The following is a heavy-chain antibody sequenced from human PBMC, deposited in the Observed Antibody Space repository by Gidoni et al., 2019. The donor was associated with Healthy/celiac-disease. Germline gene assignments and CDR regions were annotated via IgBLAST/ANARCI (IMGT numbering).Heavy chain of an antibody. D-gene: IGHD2-2*01. J-gene: IGHJ4*02. V-gene: IGHV1-46*01. CDR1: GYTFTSDY. Sequence: QVQLVQSGAEVKKPGASVKVSCKASGYTFTSDYMHWVRQAPGQGLEWMGRINPSGGSTSYAQNFQGRVTMTRDTSTSTGYMELSSLRSEDTAVYYCARSRGSGVPAAHSYWGQGTLVTVSS. CDR2: INPSGGST. CDR3: ARSRGSGVPAAHSY.